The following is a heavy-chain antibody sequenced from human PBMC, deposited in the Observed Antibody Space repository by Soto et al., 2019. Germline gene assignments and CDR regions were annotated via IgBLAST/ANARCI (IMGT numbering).Heavy chain of an antibody. CDR3: TVRFCSGGTCYADY. CDR1: GFTFSDSA. J-gene: IGHJ4*01. CDR2: IRSKANSYAT. Sequence: GGSLRLSCAASGFTFSDSAIHWVRQASGKGLEWVGRIRSKANSYATAYAASVKGRFTISRDDSKNTAYLQMNSLKTEDTAVYYCTVRFCSGGTCYADYWGHGTLVTVSS. D-gene: IGHD2-15*01. V-gene: IGHV3-73*01.